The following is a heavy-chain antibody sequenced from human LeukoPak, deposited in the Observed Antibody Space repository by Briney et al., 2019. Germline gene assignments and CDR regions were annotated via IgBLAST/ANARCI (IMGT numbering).Heavy chain of an antibody. V-gene: IGHV3-21*01. D-gene: IGHD4-17*01. CDR1: GFTFSSYS. CDR2: ISSSSSYI. CDR3: ARDDYGDYGAFDI. Sequence: GGSLRLSCAASGFTFSSYSMNWVRQAPGKGLEWVSSISSSSSYIYYADSVKGRFTISRDNAKNSLYLQMNSLRAEDTAVYYCARDDYGDYGAFDIWGQGTTVTVSS. J-gene: IGHJ3*02.